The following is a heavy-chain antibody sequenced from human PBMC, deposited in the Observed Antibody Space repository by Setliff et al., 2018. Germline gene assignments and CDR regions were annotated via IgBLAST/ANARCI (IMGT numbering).Heavy chain of an antibody. CDR1: GGSFSGYY. CDR2: INHSGST. J-gene: IGHJ4*02. V-gene: IGHV4-34*01. Sequence: SETLSLTCAVYGGSFSGYYWSWIRQPPGKGLEWIGEINHSGSTYHNPSLKSRVTISVDTSKNQFSLKLSSVTAADTALYYCTVYNTGSSKDHYWGQGTPVTVSS. D-gene: IGHD2-8*02. CDR3: TVYNTGSSKDHY.